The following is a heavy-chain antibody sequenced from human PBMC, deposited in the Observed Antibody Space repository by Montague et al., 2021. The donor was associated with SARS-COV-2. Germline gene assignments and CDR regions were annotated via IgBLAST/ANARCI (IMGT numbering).Heavy chain of an antibody. CDR2: IYSSGST. Sequence: SETLSLTCTVSGGSISGDDWNWIRQPPGKGLEWNWYIYSSGSTNYYSSLKRRVTMSVDTSKNQLSLYLSSVTAADTAVYYCARDSLVASYYYYEVDVWGQGTTVTVAS. V-gene: IGHV4-59*13. CDR3: ARDSLVASYYYYEVDV. J-gene: IGHJ6*02. CDR1: GGSISGDD. D-gene: IGHD2-2*01.